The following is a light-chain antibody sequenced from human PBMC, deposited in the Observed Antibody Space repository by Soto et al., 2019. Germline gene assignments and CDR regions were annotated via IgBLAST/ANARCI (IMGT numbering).Light chain of an antibody. CDR3: QQHNALPLT. J-gene: IGKJ4*01. V-gene: IGKV3-15*01. CDR1: QTVGTS. CDR2: VAS. Sequence: EIVLTQSPATLSVSPGERATLTCRASQTVGTSLAWYQQKPGQAPRLLIYVASTMATGVPSRFSGSGSGTEFALTISSLQSEDFAVYYCQQHNALPLTFGGGTKVEIK.